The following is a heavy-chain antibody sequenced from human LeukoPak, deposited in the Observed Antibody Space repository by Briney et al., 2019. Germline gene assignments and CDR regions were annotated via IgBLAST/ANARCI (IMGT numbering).Heavy chain of an antibody. V-gene: IGHV3-7*01. J-gene: IGHJ4*02. CDR2: IKQDGSEK. Sequence: GGSLRLSCAASGFTFSSYWMSWVRQAPGKGLEWVANIKQDGSEKYYVDSVKGRFTISRDNAKNSLYLQVNSLRAEDTAVYYCARVRYSSSSSGYYFDYWGQGTLVTVSS. D-gene: IGHD6-6*01. CDR1: GFTFSSYW. CDR3: ARVRYSSSSSGYYFDY.